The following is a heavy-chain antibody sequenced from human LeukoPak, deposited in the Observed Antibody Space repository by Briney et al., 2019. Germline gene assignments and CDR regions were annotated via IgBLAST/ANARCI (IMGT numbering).Heavy chain of an antibody. V-gene: IGHV4-4*07. CDR2: IYTSGST. D-gene: IGHD5-18*01. J-gene: IGHJ6*03. CDR1: GGSISSYY. CDR3: ARKVGGHSYGSLGYYYYMDV. Sequence: SETLSLTCTVSGGSISSYYWSWIRQPAGKGLEWIGRIYTSGSTNYNPSLKSRVTMSVDTSKNQFSLKLSSVTAADTAVYYCARKVGGHSYGSLGYYYYMDVWGKGTTVTVSS.